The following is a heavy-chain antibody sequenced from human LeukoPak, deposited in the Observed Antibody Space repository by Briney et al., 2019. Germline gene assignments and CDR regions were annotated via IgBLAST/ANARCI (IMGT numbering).Heavy chain of an antibody. CDR1: GFTFSSYT. J-gene: IGHJ3*02. Sequence: GGSLRLSCVASGFTFSSYTMHWFRQAPGKGLEYVSAISGNGGDTYYANSVTGRFTVSRDNSKNTLYLQMGSLRAEDMAVYYCARDGMGGIKAFDIWGQGTMVTVSS. CDR2: ISGNGGDT. V-gene: IGHV3-64*01. D-gene: IGHD3-10*01. CDR3: ARDGMGGIKAFDI.